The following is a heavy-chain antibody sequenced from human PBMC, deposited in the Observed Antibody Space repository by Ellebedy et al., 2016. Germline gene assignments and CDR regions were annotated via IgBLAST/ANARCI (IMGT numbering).Heavy chain of an antibody. CDR3: AREHQPAAGIPCFDY. CDR2: IYHSGSI. CDR1: GGSISSGGYY. Sequence: SETLSLXCTVSGGSISSGGYYWSWIRQHPGKGLEWIGYIYHSGSIYYNPSLKSRVTISVDTSKKQFSLKLSSVTAADTAVYYCAREHQPAAGIPCFDYWGQGTLVTVSS. J-gene: IGHJ4*02. V-gene: IGHV4-31*03. D-gene: IGHD6-13*01.